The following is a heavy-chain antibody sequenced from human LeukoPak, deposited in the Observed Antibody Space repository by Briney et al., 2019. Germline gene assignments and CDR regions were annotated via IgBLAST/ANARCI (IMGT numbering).Heavy chain of an antibody. CDR3: AKDQKSSGRSPLDY. CDR2: ISSTGSYI. V-gene: IGHV3-21*04. J-gene: IGHJ4*02. D-gene: IGHD1-26*01. Sequence: GGSLRLSCAASGFTFSSYGMNWVRQAPGKGLEWVASISSTGSYIYYADSGKGRFTISRDNAKKSLYLQMNSLRPEDSAFYYCAKDQKSSGRSPLDYWGQGTLVTVSS. CDR1: GFTFSSYG.